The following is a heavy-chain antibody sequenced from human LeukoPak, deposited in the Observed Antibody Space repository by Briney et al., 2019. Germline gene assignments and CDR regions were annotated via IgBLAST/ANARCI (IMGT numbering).Heavy chain of an antibody. V-gene: IGHV4-59*01. CDR1: GVPLSSYY. CDR3: ARDLNPHYYHSGWLFP. CDR2: IYFRGST. D-gene: IGHD3-22*01. J-gene: IGHJ5*02. Sequence: SETLSLTWTVSGVPLSSYYWSWIRQPPGKRLGWIGYIYFRGSTKYDTSLQSRVTISVDTSKTQFSLTLSSVAAADTAVYYCARDLNPHYYHSGWLFPWGQGNLVTVSS.